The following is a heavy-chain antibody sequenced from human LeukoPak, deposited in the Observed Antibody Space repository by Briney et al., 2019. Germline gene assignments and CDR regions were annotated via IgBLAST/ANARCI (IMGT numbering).Heavy chain of an antibody. V-gene: IGHV3-9*01. CDR1: GFTFDDYA. CDR2: ISWNSGSM. Sequence: GGSLRLSCAASGFTFDDYAMHWVRQAPGKGLEWVSGISWNSGSMGYADSVKGRFTISRDNAKNSLYLQMNSLRAEDTALYYCAKDIGGSAFDIWGQGTMVTVSS. J-gene: IGHJ3*02. D-gene: IGHD2-15*01. CDR3: AKDIGGSAFDI.